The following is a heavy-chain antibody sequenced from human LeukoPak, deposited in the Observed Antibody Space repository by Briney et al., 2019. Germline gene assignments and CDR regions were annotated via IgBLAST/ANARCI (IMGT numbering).Heavy chain of an antibody. CDR1: GYTFTSYG. J-gene: IGHJ4*02. Sequence: ASVKVSCKASGYTFTSYGISWVRQAPGQGLEWMGWISAYNGNTIYAQTLQDRLTMTTDTSTSTAYMELRSLRSDDTAVYYCARGRLRYLDWTRAYSDYWGQRTLVTVSS. CDR2: ISAYNGNT. D-gene: IGHD3-9*01. CDR3: ARGRLRYLDWTRAYSDY. V-gene: IGHV1-18*01.